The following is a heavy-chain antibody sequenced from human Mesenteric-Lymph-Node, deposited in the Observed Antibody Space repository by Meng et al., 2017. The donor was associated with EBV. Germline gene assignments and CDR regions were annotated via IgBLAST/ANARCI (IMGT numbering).Heavy chain of an antibody. CDR1: GFTFSSYG. Sequence: VQVVECGGGVVQPGRSLRLSCAASGFTFSSYGMHWVRQAPGKGLEWVAVISYDGSNKYYADSVKGRFTISRDNSKNTLYLQMNSLRAEDTAVYYCAKDLAYCGGDCYSYWGQGTLVTVSS. D-gene: IGHD2-21*02. CDR2: ISYDGSNK. V-gene: IGHV3-30*18. J-gene: IGHJ4*02. CDR3: AKDLAYCGGDCYSY.